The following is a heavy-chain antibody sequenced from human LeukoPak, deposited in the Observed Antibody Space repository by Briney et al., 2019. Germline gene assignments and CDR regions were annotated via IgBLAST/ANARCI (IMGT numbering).Heavy chain of an antibody. Sequence: GGSLRLSCAASGFTFSSYAMSWVRQAPGKGLEWVSAISGSGGSTYYADSAKGRFTISRDNSKNTLYLQMNSLRAEDTAVYYCAKIAHEGSITMIVVVIPGAFDIWGQGTMVTVSS. D-gene: IGHD3-22*01. J-gene: IGHJ3*02. CDR2: ISGSGGST. CDR3: AKIAHEGSITMIVVVIPGAFDI. V-gene: IGHV3-23*01. CDR1: GFTFSSYA.